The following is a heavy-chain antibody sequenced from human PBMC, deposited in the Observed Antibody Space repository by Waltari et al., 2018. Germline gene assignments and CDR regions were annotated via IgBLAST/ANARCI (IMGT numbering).Heavy chain of an antibody. CDR3: AKDWGYYGAGYFDS. D-gene: IGHD4-17*01. J-gene: IGHJ4*02. V-gene: IGHV3-23*01. CDR1: GFTFSHYA. Sequence: QLLESGGGLVQPGGTLRISCVVSGFTFSHYAMSWVRQAPGKGPEWVSGISGNGASADYTDSVKGRFTISRDNSKNTLFLEMNSVRVEDTGIYYCAKDWGYYGAGYFDSWGQGTQVTVSS. CDR2: ISGNGASA.